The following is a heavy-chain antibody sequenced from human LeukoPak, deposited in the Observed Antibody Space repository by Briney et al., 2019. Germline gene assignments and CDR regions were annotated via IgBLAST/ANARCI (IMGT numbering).Heavy chain of an antibody. CDR2: INHSGST. CDR1: GGSFSGYY. J-gene: IGHJ4*02. V-gene: IGHV4-34*01. D-gene: IGHD2-2*02. Sequence: SETLSLTCAVYGGSFSGYYWSWIRQPPGKGLEWIGEINHSGSTNYNPSLRSRVTISVDTSKNQFSLKLSSVTAADTAVYYCARGSVVVVPAAIRPPSPFFDYWGQGTLVTVSS. CDR3: ARGSVVVVPAAIRPPSPFFDY.